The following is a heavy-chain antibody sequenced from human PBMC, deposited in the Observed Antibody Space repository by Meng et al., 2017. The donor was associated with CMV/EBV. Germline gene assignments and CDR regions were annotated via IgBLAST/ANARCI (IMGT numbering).Heavy chain of an antibody. D-gene: IGHD2-2*01. CDR3: ARDPVVSSTPGEWNY. CDR2: ISYDGSNK. CDR1: GFTFSSYA. V-gene: IGHV3-30*04. J-gene: IGHJ4*02. Sequence: SGFTFSSYAMHWVRQAPGKGLEWVAVISYDGSNKYYADSVKGRYTISRDNSKNTLYLQMNSLRAEDTAVYYCARDPVVSSTPGEWNYWGQGTLVTVSS.